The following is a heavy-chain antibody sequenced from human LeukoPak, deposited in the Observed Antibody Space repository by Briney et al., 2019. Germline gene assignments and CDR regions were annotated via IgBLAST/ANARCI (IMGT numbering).Heavy chain of an antibody. D-gene: IGHD5-12*01. CDR2: ISTSNGNT. CDR3: ARVDYGYSGYDYYFDR. J-gene: IGHJ4*02. Sequence: GASVKVSCQASSYTFTDNGISWVRQAPGQGLEWMGWISTSNGNTKYAQKVQDRVTMTTDTSTTTAYMELRGLKSDHPAGHYCARVDYGYSGYDYYFDRWGQGTLVTVSS. CDR1: SYTFTDNG. V-gene: IGHV1-18*01.